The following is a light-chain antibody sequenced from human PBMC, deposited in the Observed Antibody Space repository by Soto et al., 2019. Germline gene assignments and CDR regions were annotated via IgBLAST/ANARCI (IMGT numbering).Light chain of an antibody. J-gene: IGKJ1*01. CDR2: GAS. V-gene: IGKV3-15*01. Sequence: ETMMTQTPGTLSVSPGERATLSCRASQSVITNLAWYQQKPGQAPRLLIYGASTRATGIPARFSGSGSGTEFPLTINSLQSEDSAVYYCHQYNDWPPWTFGQGTKVEIK. CDR1: QSVITN. CDR3: HQYNDWPPWT.